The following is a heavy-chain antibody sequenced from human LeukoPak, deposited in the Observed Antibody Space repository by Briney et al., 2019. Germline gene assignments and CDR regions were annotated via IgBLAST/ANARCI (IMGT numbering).Heavy chain of an antibody. D-gene: IGHD3-9*01. CDR2: ISGTGGTI. J-gene: IGHJ4*02. Sequence: PGGSLRLSCAASGFTFSSFAMRWVRQAPGKGLEWVSSISGTGGTIYYADSVKGRFTISRDNSKNTLYLQMNSLRAEDTAVYYCARGHYDILTDSLNQLDYWGQGNLVTVSS. CDR1: GFTFSSFA. CDR3: ARGHYDILTDSLNQLDY. V-gene: IGHV3-23*01.